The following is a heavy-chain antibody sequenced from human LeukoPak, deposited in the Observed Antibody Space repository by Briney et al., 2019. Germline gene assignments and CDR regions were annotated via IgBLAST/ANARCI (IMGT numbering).Heavy chain of an antibody. CDR2: ISTYSGNT. CDR3: ARDFLAYCGGDCYPDAFDI. Sequence: ASVKVSCKPSGYTFTSYALSWVRQAPGQGLEWMGWISTYSGNTNYAQKLQGRITMTIETSTSTAYMELRSLRSDDTAVYYCARDFLAYCGGDCYPDAFDIWGQGTMVTVSS. D-gene: IGHD2-21*02. CDR1: GYTFTSYA. V-gene: IGHV1-18*01. J-gene: IGHJ3*02.